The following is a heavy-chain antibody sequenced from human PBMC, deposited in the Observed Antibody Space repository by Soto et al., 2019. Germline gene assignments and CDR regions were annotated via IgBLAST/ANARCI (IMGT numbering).Heavy chain of an antibody. J-gene: IGHJ4*02. D-gene: IGHD3-22*01. CDR2: IIPIFGTA. CDR3: AGGYDSSCYYLYYFDY. CDR1: GGTFSSYA. V-gene: IGHV1-69*06. Sequence: QVQLVQSGAEVKKPGSSVKVSCKASGGTFSSYAISWVRQAPGQGLEWMGGIIPIFGTANYAQKFQGRVTITADKSTSKAYMELSSRRSEDTAVYYCAGGYDSSCYYLYYFDYWGQGTLVTVSS.